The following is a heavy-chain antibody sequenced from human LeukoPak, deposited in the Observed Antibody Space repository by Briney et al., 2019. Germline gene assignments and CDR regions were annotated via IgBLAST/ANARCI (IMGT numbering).Heavy chain of an antibody. Sequence: SETLSLTCTVSGGSISSYDYYWSWIPQPPGKGLEWIGHITYSGSTDYSPSLRSRVTMSVDTSKNQFSLKLNSVTAAETAMYFCARGGVGGYDYFDSWGQGTLVAVSS. D-gene: IGHD5-12*01. J-gene: IGHJ4*02. V-gene: IGHV4-30-4*01. CDR1: GGSISSYDYY. CDR3: ARGGVGGYDYFDS. CDR2: ITYSGST.